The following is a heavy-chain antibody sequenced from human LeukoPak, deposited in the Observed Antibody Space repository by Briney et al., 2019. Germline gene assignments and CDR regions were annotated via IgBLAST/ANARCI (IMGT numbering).Heavy chain of an antibody. Sequence: SETLSLTCAVYGGSFSGYYWSWIRQPPGKGLEWIGRIYTSGSTNYNPSLKSRVTMSVDTSKNQFSLKLSSVTAADTAVYYCARDLGGPKHFDYWGQGTLVTVSS. CDR1: GGSFSGYY. D-gene: IGHD4-23*01. V-gene: IGHV4-59*10. J-gene: IGHJ4*02. CDR3: ARDLGGPKHFDY. CDR2: IYTSGST.